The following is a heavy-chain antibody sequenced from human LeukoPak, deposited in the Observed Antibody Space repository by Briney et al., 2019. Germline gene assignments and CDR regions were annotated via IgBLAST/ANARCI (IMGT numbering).Heavy chain of an antibody. Sequence: SETLSLTCTVSGYSISSVYYWGCIRQPPGNGLEWIGSIYHSGSTYYTPFLNRRPTISVDTSKNHFSLRPTSLTADAPAVYYCARVPGVTRAHYYYMDVWGKGTTVTVSS. V-gene: IGHV4-38-2*02. CDR1: GYSISSVYY. D-gene: IGHD2-21*02. CDR3: ARVPGVTRAHYYYMDV. J-gene: IGHJ6*03. CDR2: IYHSGST.